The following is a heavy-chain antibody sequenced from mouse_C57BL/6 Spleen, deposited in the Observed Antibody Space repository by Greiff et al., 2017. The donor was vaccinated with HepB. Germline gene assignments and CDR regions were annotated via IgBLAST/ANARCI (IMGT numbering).Heavy chain of an antibody. CDR2: IYPGDGDT. Sequence: VQLQQSGPELVKPGASVKISCKASGYAFSSSWMNWVKQRPGKGLEWIGRIYPGDGDTNYNGKFKGKATLTADTSSSTAYMQLSSLTSEDSAVYCCARGYYGSSPAWFAYWGQGTLVTVSA. CDR1: GYAFSSSW. J-gene: IGHJ3*01. D-gene: IGHD1-1*01. CDR3: ARGYYGSSPAWFAY. V-gene: IGHV1-82*01.